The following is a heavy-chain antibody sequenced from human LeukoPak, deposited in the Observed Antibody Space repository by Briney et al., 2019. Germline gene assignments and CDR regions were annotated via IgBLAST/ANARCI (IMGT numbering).Heavy chain of an antibody. J-gene: IGHJ4*02. V-gene: IGHV4-30-4*08. CDR2: IYYSGNT. CDR3: ARGHDYFDY. Sequence: SETLSLTCSVSGGSISSYYWSWIRQPPGKGLEWIGYIYYSGNTYYNPSLQSRVTISVDTSKNQFSLNLSSVTAADTAVFYCARGHDYFDYWGQGTLVTVSS. CDR1: GGSISSYY.